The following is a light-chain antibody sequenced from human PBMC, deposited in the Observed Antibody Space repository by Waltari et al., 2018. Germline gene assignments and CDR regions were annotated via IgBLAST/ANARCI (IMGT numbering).Light chain of an antibody. CDR3: APRGASKV. CDR1: SSDVCAYKY. CDR2: EVR. J-gene: IGLJ2*01. V-gene: IGLV2-8*01. Sequence: QSALTQPPSASGSPGQSVTISCTGTSSDVCAYKYVSWYQQHPGKAPKLLIYEVRKRAPRVPDRFSGSKSGNTASLIVSGLQAEDEADYYCAPRGASKVFGGGTKLTVL.